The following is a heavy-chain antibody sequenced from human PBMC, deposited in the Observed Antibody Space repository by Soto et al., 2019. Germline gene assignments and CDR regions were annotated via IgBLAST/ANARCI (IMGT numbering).Heavy chain of an antibody. CDR2: IKQDGSEK. J-gene: IGHJ6*02. CDR1: GFTFSSYW. V-gene: IGHV3-7*03. CDR3: ARVRTDYYYYGMDV. Sequence: PGGSLRLSCAASGFTFSSYWMSWVRQAPGKGLEWVANIKQDGSEKYYVDSVKGRLTISRDNAKNSLYLQMNSLRAEDTAVYYCARVRTDYYYYGMDVWGQGTTVTVSS.